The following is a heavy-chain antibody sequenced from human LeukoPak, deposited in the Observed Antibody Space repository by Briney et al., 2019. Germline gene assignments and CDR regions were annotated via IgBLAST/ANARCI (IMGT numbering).Heavy chain of an antibody. Sequence: GGSLRLSCVVSGIIFRDAWMNWVRQTPGKDLEWVALISYDGNIKYYADSVKGRFTISRDNSKNTLYLQMNSLRAEDTAMYYCARAAGGGPDYSGSLHYWGRGTLVTVSS. V-gene: IGHV3-30-3*01. J-gene: IGHJ4*02. D-gene: IGHD6-6*01. CDR1: GIIFRDAW. CDR3: ARAAGGGPDYSGSLHY. CDR2: ISYDGNIK.